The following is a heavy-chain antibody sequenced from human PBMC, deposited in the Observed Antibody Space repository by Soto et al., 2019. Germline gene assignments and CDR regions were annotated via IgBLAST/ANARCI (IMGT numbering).Heavy chain of an antibody. J-gene: IGHJ5*02. V-gene: IGHV1-8*01. CDR2: MNPNSGNT. CDR1: GYTFTSYD. D-gene: IGHD6-13*01. CDR3: ARRRGSSSRTTPSWFDP. Sequence: ASVKVSFKASGYTFTSYDINWLRQATGQGLEWMGWMNPNSGNTGYAQKFQGRVTMTRNTSISTAYMELSSLRSEDTAVYYCARRRGSSSRTTPSWFDPWGQGTLVTVSS.